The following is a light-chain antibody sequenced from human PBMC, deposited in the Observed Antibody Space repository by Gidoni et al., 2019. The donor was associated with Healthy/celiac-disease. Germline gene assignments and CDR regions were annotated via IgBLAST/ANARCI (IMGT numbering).Light chain of an antibody. CDR2: DVS. Sequence: HSALPQPRSVSGSPGQSVTISCTGTSSDVGGYNYVSWYQQHPGKAPKLMIYDVSKRPSGVPDRFSGSKSGNAASLTISGLQAEDEADYYCCSYAGSYTYVFGTGTKVTVL. J-gene: IGLJ1*01. V-gene: IGLV2-11*01. CDR3: CSYAGSYTYV. CDR1: SSDVGGYNY.